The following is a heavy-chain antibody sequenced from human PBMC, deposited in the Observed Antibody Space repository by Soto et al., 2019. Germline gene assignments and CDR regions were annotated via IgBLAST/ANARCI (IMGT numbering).Heavy chain of an antibody. D-gene: IGHD4-17*01. CDR2: IYHSGST. V-gene: IGHV4-30-2*01. CDR3: ARGQTTVTTLDY. CDR1: GGSISSGGYY. Sequence: PSETLSLTCTVSGGSISSGGYYWSWIRQHPGKGLEWIGYIYHSGSTYYNPSLKSRVTISVDRSKNQFSLKLSSVTAADTAVYYCARGQTTVTTLDYWGQGTLVTVSS. J-gene: IGHJ4*02.